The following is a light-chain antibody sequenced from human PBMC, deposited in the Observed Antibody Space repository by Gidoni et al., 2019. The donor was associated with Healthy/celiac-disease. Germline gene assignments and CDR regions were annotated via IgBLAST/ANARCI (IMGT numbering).Light chain of an antibody. CDR2: AAS. Sequence: DIQMTPSPSSLSASVGARVTITCRASQSISSYLNWYQQKPGKAPKLLIYAASSLQSGVPSRFSGSGSGTDFTLTISSLQPEDFATYYCQQSYSTPVTFGGGTKVEIK. CDR1: QSISSY. J-gene: IGKJ4*01. V-gene: IGKV1-39*01. CDR3: QQSYSTPVT.